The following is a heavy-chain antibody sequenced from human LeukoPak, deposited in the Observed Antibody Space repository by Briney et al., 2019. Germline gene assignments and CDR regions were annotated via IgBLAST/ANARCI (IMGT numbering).Heavy chain of an antibody. CDR3: ARGLGYCSGGSCYPRTYDFDY. J-gene: IGHJ4*02. V-gene: IGHV4-34*01. Sequence: PSETLSLTCTVSGGSISSYYWSWIRQPPGKGLEWIGEINHSGSTNYNPSLKSRVTISVDTSKNQFSLKLSSVTAADTAVYYCARGLGYCSGGSCYPRTYDFDYWGQGTLVTVSS. CDR2: INHSGST. CDR1: GGSISSYY. D-gene: IGHD2-15*01.